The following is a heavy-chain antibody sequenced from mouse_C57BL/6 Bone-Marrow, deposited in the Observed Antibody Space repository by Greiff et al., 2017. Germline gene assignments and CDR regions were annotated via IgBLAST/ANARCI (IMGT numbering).Heavy chain of an antibody. D-gene: IGHD2-4*01. J-gene: IGHJ4*01. CDR3: ARAYYDYDYYAMDD. CDR2: IDPSDSET. CDR1: GYTFTSYW. V-gene: IGHV1-52*01. Sequence: QVQLQQPGAELVRPGSSVKLSCKASGYTFTSYWMHWVKQRPIQGLEWIGNIDPSDSETHYNQKFKDKATLTVDKSSSTAYMQLSSLTSEDSAVYYCARAYYDYDYYAMDDWGQGTSVTVAS.